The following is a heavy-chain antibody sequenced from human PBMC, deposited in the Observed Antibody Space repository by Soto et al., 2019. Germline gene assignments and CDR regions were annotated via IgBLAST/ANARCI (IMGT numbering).Heavy chain of an antibody. CDR1: GFTFSNYG. V-gene: IGHV3-30*18. CDR3: ANEVKGSNYGH. Sequence: QVQLVESGGGVVQFGRSLRLSCAASGFTFSNYGMHWVRQAPGKGLEWVAVISSDGSEKYYGDTVKGRFTISRDSSKNTLYLQMNSLRAEDTAVYYCANEVKGSNYGHWGQGTLVTVSS. D-gene: IGHD4-4*01. CDR2: ISSDGSEK. J-gene: IGHJ4*02.